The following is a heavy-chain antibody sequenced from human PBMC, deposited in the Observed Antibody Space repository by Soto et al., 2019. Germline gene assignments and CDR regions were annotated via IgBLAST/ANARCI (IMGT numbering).Heavy chain of an antibody. D-gene: IGHD6-13*01. Sequence: KLSETLPLTCAVSGRSISRGAYSWSWIRQPPGKGLEWIGYIYRSGSTCYSPTHKSRVTISVDRSKNQFTMKLSSVTGADTAVYYCARVPRRIAAAGGGYNWFDPWGQGTLVTVSS. V-gene: IGHV4-30-2*01. CDR1: GRSISRGAYS. J-gene: IGHJ5*02. CDR3: ARVPRRIAAAGGGYNWFDP. CDR2: IYRSGST.